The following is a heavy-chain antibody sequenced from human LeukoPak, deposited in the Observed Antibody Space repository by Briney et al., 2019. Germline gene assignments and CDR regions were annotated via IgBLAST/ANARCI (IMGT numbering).Heavy chain of an antibody. D-gene: IGHD3-10*01. CDR2: IRLKANGYST. CDR3: VRAPSAGDWLDP. CDR1: GLTFSDHY. J-gene: IGHJ5*02. V-gene: IGHV3-72*01. Sequence: GGSLRLSCAASGLTFSDHYMDWVRQAPGKGPEWVGRIRLKANGYSTDYAASVKGRFTVSRDDSKNSVYLQMNSLKTEDTAVYYCVRAPSAGDWLDPWGRGTLVTVSS.